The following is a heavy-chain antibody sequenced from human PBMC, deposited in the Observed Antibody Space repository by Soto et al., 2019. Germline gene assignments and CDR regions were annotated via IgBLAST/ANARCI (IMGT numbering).Heavy chain of an antibody. V-gene: IGHV3-23*01. Sequence: GGSLRLSCAASGFTFSSYAMSWVRQAPGKGLEWVSAISGSGGSTYYADSVKGRFTISRDNSKNTLYLQMNSLRAEDTAVYYCAKDLGALVVVVVAATAFDYWAQGTLVPVSS. J-gene: IGHJ4*02. CDR1: GFTFSSYA. CDR3: AKDLGALVVVVVAATAFDY. CDR2: ISGSGGST. D-gene: IGHD2-15*01.